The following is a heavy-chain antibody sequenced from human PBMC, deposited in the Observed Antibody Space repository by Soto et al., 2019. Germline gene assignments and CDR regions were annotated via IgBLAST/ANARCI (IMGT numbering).Heavy chain of an antibody. J-gene: IGHJ6*02. CDR1: GGSISSGGYY. CDR3: ARDGLKYKASSSIDPYYYYGMDV. V-gene: IGHV4-31*03. D-gene: IGHD6-6*01. CDR2: IYYSGST. Sequence: SETLSLTCTVSGGSISSGGYYWSWIRQHPGKGLEWIGYIYYSGSTYYNPSLKSRVTISVDTSKNQFSLKLSSVTAADTAVYYCARDGLKYKASSSIDPYYYYGMDVWGQGTTVTVSS.